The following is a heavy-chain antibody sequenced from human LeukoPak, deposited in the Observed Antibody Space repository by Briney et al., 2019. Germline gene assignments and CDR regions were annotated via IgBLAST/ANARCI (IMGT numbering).Heavy chain of an antibody. D-gene: IGHD3-3*02. CDR2: IYTSGST. CDR1: GGSISSGSYY. Sequence: SETLSLTCTVSGGSISSGSYYWSRIRQPAGKGLEWIGRIYTSGSTNYNPSLKSRVTISVDTSKNQFSLKLSSVTAADTAVYYCARGSIRVWFDPWGQGTLVTVSS. CDR3: ARGSIRVWFDP. V-gene: IGHV4-61*02. J-gene: IGHJ5*02.